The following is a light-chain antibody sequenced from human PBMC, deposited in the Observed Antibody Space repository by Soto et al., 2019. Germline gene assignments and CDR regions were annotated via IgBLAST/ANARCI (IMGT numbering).Light chain of an antibody. V-gene: IGKV1-8*01. CDR3: QQYYSYPLA. J-gene: IGKJ4*01. Sequence: AIRMTQSPSSLSASTGDRVTITCRASQGISSYLAWYQQKPGKAPKLLIYAASTLQSGVPSRFSGSGSGTDVTLSISCLQSEDFATYYFQQYYSYPLAFGGGTKVDI. CDR2: AAS. CDR1: QGISSY.